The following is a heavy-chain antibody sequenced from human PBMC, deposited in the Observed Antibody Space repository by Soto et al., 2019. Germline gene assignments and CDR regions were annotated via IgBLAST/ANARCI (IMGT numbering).Heavy chain of an antibody. J-gene: IGHJ5*02. CDR3: ASQYGGYGWFDT. D-gene: IGHD2-15*01. CDR2: ISGSGGST. V-gene: IGHV3-23*01. Sequence: GGSLRLSCAASGFTFSSYAMSWVRQAPGKGLEWVSAISGSGGSTYYADSVKGRFTISRDNSKNTLYLQTNSLRAEDTAVYYCASQYGGYGWFDTWGQGTPVTVSS. CDR1: GFTFSSYA.